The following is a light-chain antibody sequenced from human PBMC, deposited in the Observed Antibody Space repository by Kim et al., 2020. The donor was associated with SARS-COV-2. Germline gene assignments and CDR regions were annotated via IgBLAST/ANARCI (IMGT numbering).Light chain of an antibody. V-gene: IGLV4-69*01. CDR2: LNNDGSH. Sequence: QPVLTQSPSASASLGASVKLTCTLSSGHSSYAIAWHQQQPEKGPRYLMKLNNDGSHSKGDGIPDRFSGSSSGAERYLTISSLQSEDEADYYCQTWDTDIRVFGGGTQLTVL. J-gene: IGLJ3*02. CDR3: QTWDTDIRV. CDR1: SGHSSYA.